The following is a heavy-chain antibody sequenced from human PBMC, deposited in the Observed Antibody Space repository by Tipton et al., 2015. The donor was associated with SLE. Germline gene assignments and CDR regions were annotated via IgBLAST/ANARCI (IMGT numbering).Heavy chain of an antibody. J-gene: IGHJ4*02. CDR2: INHSGST. Sequence: LRLSCAVYGGSFSGYYWSWIRQPPGKGLEWIGEINHSGSTNYNPSLKSRVTISVDTSKNQFSLKLSSVTAADTAVYYCARGEMATETGVWGQGTLVTVSS. D-gene: IGHD5-24*01. CDR3: ARGEMATETGV. V-gene: IGHV4-34*01. CDR1: GGSFSGYY.